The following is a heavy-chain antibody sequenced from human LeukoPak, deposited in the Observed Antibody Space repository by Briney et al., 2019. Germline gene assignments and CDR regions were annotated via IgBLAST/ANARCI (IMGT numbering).Heavy chain of an antibody. CDR1: GGSISDYY. J-gene: IGHJ5*01. V-gene: IGHV4-59*12. Sequence: SSETLSLTCTVSGGSISDYYWNWIRQPPGKGLEWVAYVHYSGTTKYNPSLQSRVTTAVDMSKKGVSLRLDSVTAADTAVYYCAGDMRGSAKVWFDSWGQGVQVIVSS. CDR3: AGDMRGSAKVWFDS. CDR2: VHYSGTT. D-gene: IGHD3-10*01.